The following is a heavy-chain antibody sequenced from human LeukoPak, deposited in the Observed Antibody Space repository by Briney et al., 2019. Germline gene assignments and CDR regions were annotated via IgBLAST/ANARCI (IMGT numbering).Heavy chain of an antibody. CDR1: GGSFSGYY. Sequence: SETLSLTCAVYGGSFSGYYWSWIRQPPGKGLEWIGEINHSGSTNYNPSFKSRVTISVDTSKNQFSLKLSSVTAADTAVYYCARDMILGYCSGGSCYNDFYPADDYWGQGTLVTASS. CDR2: INHSGST. CDR3: ARDMILGYCSGGSCYNDFYPADDY. D-gene: IGHD2-15*01. V-gene: IGHV4-34*01. J-gene: IGHJ4*02.